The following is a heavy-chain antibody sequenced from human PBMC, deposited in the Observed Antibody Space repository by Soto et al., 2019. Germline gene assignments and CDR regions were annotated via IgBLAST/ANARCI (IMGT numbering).Heavy chain of an antibody. J-gene: IGHJ6*03. CDR2: IYYSGNT. D-gene: IGHD6-13*01. Sequence: QVQLQESGPGLVKPSQTLSLTCTVSGGSISSGDYYWSWICQHPGKGLEWIGYIYYSGNTYYNPSLKSRVTISVDTSKNQFSLKLSSVTAADTAVYYCARGDHSSSWYYYMDVWGKGTTVTVSS. V-gene: IGHV4-31*03. CDR1: GGSISSGDYY. CDR3: ARGDHSSSWYYYMDV.